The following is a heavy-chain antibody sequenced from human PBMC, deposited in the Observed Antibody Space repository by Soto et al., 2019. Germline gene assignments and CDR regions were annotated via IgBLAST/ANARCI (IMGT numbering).Heavy chain of an antibody. J-gene: IGHJ4*02. CDR3: ARFSYTTEAH. CDR2: ISSSSSYI. V-gene: IGHV3-21*01. D-gene: IGHD1-26*01. Sequence: EVQLMESGGGLVKPGGSLRLSCAASGFTFSSYTMIWVRQAPGKGLEWVSSISSSSSYIYYADSVKGRFTISGDNAKNSLYLQMNSLRAEDTAVYYCARFSYTTEAHWGQGTLVTVSS. CDR1: GFTFSSYT.